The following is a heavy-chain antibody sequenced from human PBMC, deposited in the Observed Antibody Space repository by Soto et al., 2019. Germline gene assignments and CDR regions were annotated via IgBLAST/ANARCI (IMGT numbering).Heavy chain of an antibody. D-gene: IGHD4-17*01. CDR2: IWYDGSNK. CDR1: GFTFSSYA. Sequence: PGGSLRLSCAASGFTFSSYAMSWVRQAPGKGLEWVAVIWYDGSNKVYADSVKGRFTIPKDNSKNTLYLQMNSLRAEDTAVYYCARDLSGDYGALDTWGQGKMVTVSS. V-gene: IGHV3-33*08. CDR3: ARDLSGDYGALDT. J-gene: IGHJ3*02.